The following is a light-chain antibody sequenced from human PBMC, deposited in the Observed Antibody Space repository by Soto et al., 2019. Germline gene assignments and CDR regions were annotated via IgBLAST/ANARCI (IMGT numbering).Light chain of an antibody. CDR1: SSNIGDNY. V-gene: IGLV1-51*01. CDR3: GTWDDRLDGNYV. CDR2: DND. Sequence: QSVLTQPPSVSAAPGQQVTISCSGSSSNIGDNYVSWYQHLPGTAPKLVVYDNDRRPSGIPGRFSGSKYGTSATLVITGLQTGDEADYYCGTWDDRLDGNYVFGTGTKLTVL. J-gene: IGLJ1*01.